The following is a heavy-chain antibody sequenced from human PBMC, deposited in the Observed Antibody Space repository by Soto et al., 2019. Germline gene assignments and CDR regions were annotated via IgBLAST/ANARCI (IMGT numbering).Heavy chain of an antibody. J-gene: IGHJ1*01. CDR1: GGTFSSYT. CDR2: IIPILGIA. V-gene: IGHV1-69*08. Sequence: QVQLVQSGAEVKKPGSSVKVSCKASGGTFSSYTISWVRQAPGQGLEWMGRIIPILGIANYAQKFQGRVTITADKSTSTAYMELSSLRSEDTAVYYCAREVSWVAAAGTWYFQHWGQGTLVTVSS. D-gene: IGHD6-13*01. CDR3: AREVSWVAAAGTWYFQH.